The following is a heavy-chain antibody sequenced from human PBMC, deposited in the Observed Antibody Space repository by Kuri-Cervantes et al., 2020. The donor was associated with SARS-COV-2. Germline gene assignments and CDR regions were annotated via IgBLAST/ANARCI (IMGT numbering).Heavy chain of an antibody. J-gene: IGHJ6*02. CDR1: GFSFSSYG. CDR3: ARKQEEWFGEFPQYGMDV. V-gene: IGHV3-7*03. D-gene: IGHD3-10*01. CDR2: IKQDGSEK. Sequence: GGSLRLSCAASGFSFSSYGMSWVRQAPGKGLEWVANIKQDGSEKYYVDSVKGRFTISRDNAKNSLYLQMNSLRAEDTAVYYCARKQEEWFGEFPQYGMDVWGQGTTVTVSS.